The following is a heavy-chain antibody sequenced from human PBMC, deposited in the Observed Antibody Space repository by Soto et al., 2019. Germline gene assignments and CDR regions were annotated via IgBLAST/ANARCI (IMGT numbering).Heavy chain of an antibody. J-gene: IGHJ4*02. CDR2: INHSGST. D-gene: IGHD2-2*01. CDR1: GGSFSGYY. V-gene: IGHV4-34*01. Sequence: QVQLQQWGAGLLKPSETLSLTCAVYGGSFSGYYWSWIHQPPGKGLEWIGEINHSGSTNYNPSLKSRVTISVDTSKNQFSLKLSSVTAADTAVYYCAGIRNYCSSTSCYSRDFDYWGQGTLVTVSS. CDR3: AGIRNYCSSTSCYSRDFDY.